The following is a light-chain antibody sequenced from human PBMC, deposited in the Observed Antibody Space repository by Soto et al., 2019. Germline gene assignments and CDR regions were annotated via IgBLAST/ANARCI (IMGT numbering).Light chain of an antibody. V-gene: IGKV1-5*01. Sequence: DIQMTQSPSTLSASVGDRVTITCRASQSISSWLAWYQQKPGKAPKLLIYDASGLESGVPSRFSGSGYGTEFTLAISSLQSDDFATYYCQQYNSYSWTYGQGTKVDIK. CDR1: QSISSW. CDR3: QQYNSYSWT. J-gene: IGKJ1*01. CDR2: DAS.